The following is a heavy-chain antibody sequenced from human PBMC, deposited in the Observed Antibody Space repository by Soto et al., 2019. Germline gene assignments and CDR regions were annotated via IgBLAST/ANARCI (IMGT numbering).Heavy chain of an antibody. Sequence: QVTLKESGPVLVKPTETLTLTCTVSGFSLSNARMGVSWIRQPPGKALEWLAHIFSNDEKSYSTSLKSRLTIWEGSARGGVVLTMTNMDPVDTATYYCARMVDYYDSSGSHDYWGQGTLVTVSS. J-gene: IGHJ4*02. CDR3: ARMVDYYDSSGSHDY. CDR1: GFSLSNARMG. V-gene: IGHV2-26*01. CDR2: IFSNDEK. D-gene: IGHD3-22*01.